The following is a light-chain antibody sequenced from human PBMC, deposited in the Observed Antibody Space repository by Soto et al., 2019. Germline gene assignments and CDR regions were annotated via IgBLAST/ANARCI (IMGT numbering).Light chain of an antibody. J-gene: IGKJ4*01. V-gene: IGKV3-20*01. CDR2: DAS. Sequence: EIVLTQSPGTLSLSPGERATLSCRASQSVSGNLAWYQQKPGQAPRLLIFDASIRATGIPDRFSASGSGSDFTLTISRLEPDDFAVYYCHQYDSLPLTFGGGTKVDIK. CDR1: QSVSGN. CDR3: HQYDSLPLT.